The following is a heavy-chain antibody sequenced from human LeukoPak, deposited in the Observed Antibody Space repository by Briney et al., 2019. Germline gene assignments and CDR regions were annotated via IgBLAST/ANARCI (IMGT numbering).Heavy chain of an antibody. J-gene: IGHJ4*02. V-gene: IGHV3-49*03. Sequence: PGGSLRLSCAASGFTFSDYYMSWIRQAPGKGLEWVGFIRSKAYGGTTEYAASVKGRFTISRDDSKSIAYLQMNSLKTEDTAVYYCTRTMVRGVMRSDYWGQGTLVTVSS. CDR1: GFTFSDYY. CDR2: IRSKAYGGTT. CDR3: TRTMVRGVMRSDY. D-gene: IGHD3-10*01.